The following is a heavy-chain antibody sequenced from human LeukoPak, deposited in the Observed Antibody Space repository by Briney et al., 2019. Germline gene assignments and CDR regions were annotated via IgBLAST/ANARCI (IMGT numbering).Heavy chain of an antibody. CDR1: GYSISSGYY. Sequence: SETLSLTCTVSGYSISSGYYWGWIRQPPGKGLEWIGSIYHSGSTYYNPSLKSRVTMSVDTSKNQFSLKLSSVTAADMAVYYCARWSDAFDIWGQGTMVTVSS. CDR3: ARWSDAFDI. CDR2: IYHSGST. V-gene: IGHV4-38-2*02. D-gene: IGHD2-15*01. J-gene: IGHJ3*02.